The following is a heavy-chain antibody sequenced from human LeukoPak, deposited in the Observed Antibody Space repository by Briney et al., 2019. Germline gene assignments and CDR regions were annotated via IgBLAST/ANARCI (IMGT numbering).Heavy chain of an antibody. CDR1: GGTFSSYA. CDR3: ARDEGGEGATPSDY. V-gene: IGHV1-69*04. CDR2: ISPILGIA. J-gene: IGHJ4*02. Sequence: ASVKVSCQASGGTFSSYAINRVRQAPGQGLEWMGRISPILGIANYAQKFQGRFTITADKSTSTAYMELSSLRAGDTAVYYCARDEGGEGATPSDYWGQGTLVTVSA. D-gene: IGHD1-26*01.